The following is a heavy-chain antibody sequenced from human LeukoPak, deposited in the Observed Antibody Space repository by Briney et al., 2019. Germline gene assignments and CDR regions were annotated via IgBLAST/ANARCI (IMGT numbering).Heavy chain of an antibody. CDR2: IKSKTDGGTT. CDR1: GFTFSNAW. J-gene: IGHJ4*02. Sequence: GGSLRLSCAASGFTFSNAWMSWVRQAPGKGLEWVGRIKSKTDGGTTDYAAPVKGRFTISRDDSKNTLYLQMNSPKTEDTAVYYCTTVPLKWELLPEWNYWGQGTLVTVSS. CDR3: TTVPLKWELLPEWNY. D-gene: IGHD1-26*01. V-gene: IGHV3-15*01.